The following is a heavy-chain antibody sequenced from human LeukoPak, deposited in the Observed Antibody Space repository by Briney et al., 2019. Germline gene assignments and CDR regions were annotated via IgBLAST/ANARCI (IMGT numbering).Heavy chain of an antibody. D-gene: IGHD2-8*01. J-gene: IGHJ6*03. CDR3: ARDTRTLGYCINGVCYTYYYYMDV. CDR1: GGSISSYY. Sequence: SETLTLTCTVSGGSISSYYWSWIRQPDGKGLEWIRRIYSSGSTNYNPSLESRVTMSVDASKNQFSLNLSSVTAADTAVYYSARDTRTLGYCINGVCYTYYYYMDVWGKGTTVTVSS. V-gene: IGHV4-4*07. CDR2: IYSSGST.